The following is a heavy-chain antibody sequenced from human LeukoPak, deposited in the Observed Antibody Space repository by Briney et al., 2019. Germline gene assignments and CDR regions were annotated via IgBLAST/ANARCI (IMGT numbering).Heavy chain of an antibody. CDR1: GGSFSGYY. V-gene: IGHV4-34*01. J-gene: IGHJ6*03. Sequence: SETLSLTCAVYGGSFSGYYWTWIRQTPEKGLEWIGEMNPSRSTNYNPSLKSRVTISVDTSKNQFSLELSSVTAADTAVYYCARGRQDVTMIVVVMTAVSYYLDVWGKGTTVTVS. CDR2: MNPSRST. CDR3: ARGRQDVTMIVVVMTAVSYYLDV. D-gene: IGHD3-22*01.